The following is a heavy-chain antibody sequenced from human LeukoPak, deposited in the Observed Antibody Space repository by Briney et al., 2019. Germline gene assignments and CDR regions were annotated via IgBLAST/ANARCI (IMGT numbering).Heavy chain of an antibody. CDR1: GFTFSTYS. CDR2: ISSSSTYI. Sequence: GGSLRLSCAASGFTFSTYSMNWVRQAPGKGLEWVSFISSSSTYIYYVDSVKGRFTISRDNSKNTLYLQMNSLRAEDTAVYYCARRAGAYSHPYDYRGQGTLVTVSS. CDR3: ARRAGAYSHPYDY. J-gene: IGHJ4*02. V-gene: IGHV3-21*04. D-gene: IGHD4/OR15-4a*01.